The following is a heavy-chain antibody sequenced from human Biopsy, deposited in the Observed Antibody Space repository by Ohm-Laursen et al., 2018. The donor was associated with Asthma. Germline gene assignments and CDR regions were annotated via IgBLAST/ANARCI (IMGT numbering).Heavy chain of an antibody. D-gene: IGHD2-15*01. Sequence: SLRLSCAASRFTFEMHWVRRAPGKGLEWVAVISYDGSSIYYADSVKGRFTISRDNSKNTLSLQMNSLTAEDTAVYYCAREGVPGTHSEDWGQGTLVTVSS. CDR3: AREGVPGTHSED. J-gene: IGHJ4*02. CDR2: ISYDGSSI. V-gene: IGHV3-30-3*01. CDR1: RFTFE.